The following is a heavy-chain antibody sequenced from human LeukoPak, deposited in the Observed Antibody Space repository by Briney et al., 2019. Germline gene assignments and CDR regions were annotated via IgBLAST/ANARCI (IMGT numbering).Heavy chain of an antibody. CDR1: GGSFSGYY. D-gene: IGHD5-24*01. Sequence: PSETLSLTCAVYGGSFSGYYWSWIRQTPGKGLEWIGEINHSGSTNYNPSLKSRVTIPIDTSKNQFSLKQSSVTAADTAVYYCSRGGRWLQLRYFDYWGQGTLVTVSS. J-gene: IGHJ4*02. V-gene: IGHV4-34*01. CDR2: INHSGST. CDR3: SRGGRWLQLRYFDY.